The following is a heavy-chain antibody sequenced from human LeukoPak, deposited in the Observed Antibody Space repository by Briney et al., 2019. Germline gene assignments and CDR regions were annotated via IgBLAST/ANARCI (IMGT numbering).Heavy chain of an antibody. CDR2: LSGNGGST. V-gene: IGHV3-23*01. D-gene: IGHD1-26*01. CDR3: AKARTYSGSYSYYFDF. CDR1: GFTFSTYA. Sequence: GGSLRLSCVASGFTFSTYAMSWVRQAPGKGLEWVSSLSGNGGSTYSADSVKGRFTISRDNSKNTLYLQMNSLRAEDTAVYYCAKARTYSGSYSYYFDFWGQGTLVTVSS. J-gene: IGHJ4*02.